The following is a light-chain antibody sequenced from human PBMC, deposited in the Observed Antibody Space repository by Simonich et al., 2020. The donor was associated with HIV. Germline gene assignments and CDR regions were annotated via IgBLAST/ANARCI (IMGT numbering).Light chain of an antibody. CDR3: QQLDSYPRALT. CDR2: AAS. J-gene: IGKJ4*01. Sequence: DIQLTQSPSFLSASVGDRVTITCRASKDISSYLAWYQQKPGEAPKLLIYAASTLQSWVPSRFSGSGSGTEFTLTISSLQPEDFATYYCQQLDSYPRALTFGGGTKVEIK. CDR1: KDISSY. V-gene: IGKV1-9*01.